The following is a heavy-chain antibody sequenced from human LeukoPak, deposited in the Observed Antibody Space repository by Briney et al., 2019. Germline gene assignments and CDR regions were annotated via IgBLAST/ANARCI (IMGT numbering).Heavy chain of an antibody. CDR2: IYYSGST. D-gene: IGHD3-22*01. Sequence: SETLSLTCTVSGGSISSYYWSWIRQPPGKGLEWIGYIYYSGSTNYNPSLKSRVTISVDTSKNQFSPKLSSVTAADTAVYYCARGGYYDSSGYYTPFDYWGQGTLVTVSS. V-gene: IGHV4-59*01. CDR1: GGSISSYY. CDR3: ARGGYYDSSGYYTPFDY. J-gene: IGHJ4*02.